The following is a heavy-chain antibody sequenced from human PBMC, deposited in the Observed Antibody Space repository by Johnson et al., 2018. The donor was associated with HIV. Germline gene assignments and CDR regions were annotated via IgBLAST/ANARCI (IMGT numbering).Heavy chain of an antibody. CDR1: GFTFDNYG. J-gene: IGHJ3*02. V-gene: IGHV3-20*04. CDR2: INWNGGRT. CDR3: ARGLRGYSYIDSFDI. D-gene: IGHD5-18*01. Sequence: MLLVESGGGVVRPGGSLRLSCAASGFTFDNYGVSWVRQAPGKGLEWVSGINWNGGRTGYGDSVKGRFTISRDNAKNSLYLQMNSLRAEDTALYYCARGLRGYSYIDSFDIWGQGTMVTVSS.